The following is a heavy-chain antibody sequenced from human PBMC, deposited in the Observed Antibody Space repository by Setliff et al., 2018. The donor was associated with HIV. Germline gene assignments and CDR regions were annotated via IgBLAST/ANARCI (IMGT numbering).Heavy chain of an antibody. V-gene: IGHV4-31*03. Sequence: PSETLSLTCTVSGGSIGSGGYYWSWIRQHPGKGLEWIGYIYYSGSTYYNPSSKRRLSISVDTSKNQFSLKLSSVTAADTAVYHCARSTYYFDSSSYKYNWFDPWGQGTRVTVSS. CDR2: IYYSGST. D-gene: IGHD3-22*01. CDR1: GGSIGSGGYY. CDR3: ARSTYYFDSSSYKYNWFDP. J-gene: IGHJ5*02.